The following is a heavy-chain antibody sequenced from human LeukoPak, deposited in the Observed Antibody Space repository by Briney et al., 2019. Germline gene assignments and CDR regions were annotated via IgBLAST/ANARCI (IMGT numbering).Heavy chain of an antibody. J-gene: IGHJ4*02. CDR1: GYTFTSYY. V-gene: IGHV1-46*01. Sequence: ASVKVSRKASGYTFTSYYMHWVRQAPGQGLEWMGIINPSGGSTSYAQKFQGRVTITRYMSTSPVYMELSSLRAEDTAVYYCARGRSGDYIYWGQGNLVTVSS. CDR3: ARGRSGDYIY. D-gene: IGHD4-17*01. CDR2: INPSGGST.